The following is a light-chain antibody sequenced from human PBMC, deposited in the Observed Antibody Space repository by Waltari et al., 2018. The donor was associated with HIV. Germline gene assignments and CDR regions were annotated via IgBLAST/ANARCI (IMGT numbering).Light chain of an antibody. V-gene: IGLV2-8*01. CDR3: SSYAGSNNVV. CDR1: SSDVGGYNY. Sequence: QSALTQPPSASGSPGQSVTISCTGTSSDVGGYNYVSWYHQHPGKAPKLMIYEVSNRPSGVPDRFSGSKSGNTASLTVSGLQAEDEADYYCSSYAGSNNVVFGGGTKLTVL. CDR2: EVS. J-gene: IGLJ2*01.